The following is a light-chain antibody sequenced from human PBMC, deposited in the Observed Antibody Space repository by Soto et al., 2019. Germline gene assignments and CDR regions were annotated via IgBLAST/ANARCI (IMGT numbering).Light chain of an antibody. CDR2: GAS. Sequence: EILMTQSTATLSVSPGERATLSCRASQSVGSDLAWYQQKPGQAPRLLIYGASTRATGIPARFSGSGSGTDFTLTISSLEPEDFAVYYCQQRSNWPPTFGQGTKVDIK. V-gene: IGKV3-11*01. CDR3: QQRSNWPPT. J-gene: IGKJ1*01. CDR1: QSVGSD.